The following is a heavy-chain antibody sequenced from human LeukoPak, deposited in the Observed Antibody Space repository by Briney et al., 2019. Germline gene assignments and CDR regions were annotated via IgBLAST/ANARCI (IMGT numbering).Heavy chain of an antibody. CDR2: INHSGST. D-gene: IGHD4-23*01. V-gene: IGHV4-34*01. Sequence: SETLSLTCSVSGGSVSTYYWSWIRQPPGKALEWIGEINHSGSTNYNPSLKSRVTISVDTSKNQFSLKLSSVTAADTAVYYCARLETTVVTPSAFDIWGQGTMVTVSS. J-gene: IGHJ3*02. CDR3: ARLETTVVTPSAFDI. CDR1: GGSVSTYY.